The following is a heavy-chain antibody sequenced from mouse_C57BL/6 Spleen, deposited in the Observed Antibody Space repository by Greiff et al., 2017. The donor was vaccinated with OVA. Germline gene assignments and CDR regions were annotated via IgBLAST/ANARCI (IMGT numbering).Heavy chain of an antibody. CDR3: ARYWTAQATFDD. D-gene: IGHD3-2*02. Sequence: EVQLQQSGPELVKPGASVKIPCKASGYTFTDYNMDWVKQSHGKSLEWIGDINPNNGGTIYNQKFKGKATLTVDKSSSTAYMELRSLTSEDTAVYYCARYWTAQATFDDWGQGTTLTVSS. J-gene: IGHJ2*01. CDR1: GYTFTDYN. CDR2: INPNNGGT. V-gene: IGHV1-18*01.